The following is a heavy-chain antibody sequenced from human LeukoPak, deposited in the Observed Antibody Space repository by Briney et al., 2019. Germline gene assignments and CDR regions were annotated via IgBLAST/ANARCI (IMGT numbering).Heavy chain of an antibody. CDR2: IYPDDSET. Sequence: GESLKISCKGSGYSFTNYWIGWVRQMPGKGLEWMGIIYPDDSETSYSPSFQGQVTISADKSITTAYLHWSSLKASDTAMYYCASSYYYDSSTYLPTAFDIWGQGTVVTVSS. J-gene: IGHJ3*02. V-gene: IGHV5-51*01. CDR3: ASSYYYDSSTYLPTAFDI. D-gene: IGHD3-22*01. CDR1: GYSFTNYW.